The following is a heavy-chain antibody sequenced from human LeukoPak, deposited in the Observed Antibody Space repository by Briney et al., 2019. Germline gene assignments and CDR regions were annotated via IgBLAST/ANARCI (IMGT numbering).Heavy chain of an antibody. CDR1: GFTFRNYA. Sequence: GGSLRLSCAASGFTFRNYAMTWLRQAPGKGLECVSGINGGGDNAYYTNSVKGRFTISRDNSKNTLYLQMNSLRAEDTAVYYCAKTNGYFDSWGQGTLVTVSS. CDR2: INGGGDNA. CDR3: AKTNGYFDS. V-gene: IGHV3-23*01. J-gene: IGHJ4*02.